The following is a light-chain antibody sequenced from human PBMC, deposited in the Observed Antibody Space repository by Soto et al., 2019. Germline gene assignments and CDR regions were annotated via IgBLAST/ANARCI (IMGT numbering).Light chain of an antibody. V-gene: IGKV1-17*01. CDR2: AAS. CDR1: QNIGTY. J-gene: IGKJ1*01. CDR3: LQHNSYPRT. Sequence: DIQMTQSASSLPASVGDIVTITCRASQNIGTYVNWYQQKPGKAPKRLIYAASSLQSGVPSRFSGSGSWTEFTLTSSSLPPEDFATYYCLQHNSYPRTFGQGTKVDIK.